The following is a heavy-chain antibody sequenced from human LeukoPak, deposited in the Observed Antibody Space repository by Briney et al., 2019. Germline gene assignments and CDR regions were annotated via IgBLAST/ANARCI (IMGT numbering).Heavy chain of an antibody. D-gene: IGHD6-13*01. V-gene: IGHV3-7*01. CDR2: IKHDESEE. CDR3: AYSNNLNY. J-gene: IGHJ4*02. CDR1: GLTISGQW. Sequence: GGSLRLSCAVSGLTISGQWMNWVRQAPGQGLEWVANIKHDESEEYYVDSVKGRFTISREDGKNSLSLQINSVRAEDTAVYYCAYSNNLNYWGQGTLVTVSS.